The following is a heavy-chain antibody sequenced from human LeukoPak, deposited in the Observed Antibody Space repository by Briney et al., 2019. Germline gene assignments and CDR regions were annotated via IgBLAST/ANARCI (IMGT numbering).Heavy chain of an antibody. J-gene: IGHJ4*02. CDR1: GFPFSSFP. V-gene: IGHV3-23*01. Sequence: PGGPLNLPWQAPGFPFSSFPLSWVGQPQGKGLDWASPLSGSGISTYYADSVRGRFTISRDNSKNTLYLQMNSLRAEDTALYYCAKGTTGLSSSWLFDYWGQGTLVTVSS. CDR2: LSGSGIST. D-gene: IGHD6-13*01. CDR3: AKGTTGLSSSWLFDY.